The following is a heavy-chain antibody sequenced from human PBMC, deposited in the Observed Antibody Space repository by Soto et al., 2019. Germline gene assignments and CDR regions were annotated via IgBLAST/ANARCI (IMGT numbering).Heavy chain of an antibody. Sequence: GGSLRLSCAASGFSFSPYTMNWVRQAPGKGLEWVSYISGNSDIIYYADSLKGRFTISRDNVKSSLYLQLNTLRAEDTAVYYYARERNHYYMDVWGKGTKVTVSS. J-gene: IGHJ6*03. V-gene: IGHV3-48*01. CDR3: ARERNHYYMDV. CDR2: ISGNSDII. CDR1: GFSFSPYT.